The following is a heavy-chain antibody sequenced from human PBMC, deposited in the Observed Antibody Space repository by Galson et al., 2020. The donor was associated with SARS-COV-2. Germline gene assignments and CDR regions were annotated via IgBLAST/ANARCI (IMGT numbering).Heavy chain of an antibody. Sequence: ASVKVSWKASGYTFTGYYMHWVRQAPGQGLEWMGWINPNSGGTNYAQKFQGRVTMTRDTSISIAYMELSRLRSDDTAVYYCARDGTAMVTNGFDIWGQGTMVTVSS. CDR1: GYTFTGYY. CDR3: ARDGTAMVTNGFDI. V-gene: IGHV1-2*02. CDR2: INPNSGGT. J-gene: IGHJ3*02. D-gene: IGHD5-18*01.